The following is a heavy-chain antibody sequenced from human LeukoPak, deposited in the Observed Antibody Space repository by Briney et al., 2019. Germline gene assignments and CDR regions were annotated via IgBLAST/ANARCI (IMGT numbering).Heavy chain of an antibody. D-gene: IGHD4-17*01. Sequence: PSETLSLTCTVSGGSISSYYWSWIRQPPGKGLEWIGNIYYSGSTNYNPSLRSRVTISVDRSKNQFSLKLTSVTAADTALCYCAGQYGDYRYFDLWGRGTLVTVSS. J-gene: IGHJ2*01. CDR3: AGQYGDYRYFDL. CDR2: IYYSGST. CDR1: GGSISSYY. V-gene: IGHV4-59*08.